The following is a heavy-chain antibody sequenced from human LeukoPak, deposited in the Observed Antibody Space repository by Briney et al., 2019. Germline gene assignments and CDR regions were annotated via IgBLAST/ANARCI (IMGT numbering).Heavy chain of an antibody. J-gene: IGHJ6*02. CDR1: GGTFISYA. CDR2: IIPIFGTA. Sequence: GSSVKVSCKASGGTFISYAISWVRQAPGQGLEWMGGIIPIFGTANYAQKFQGRVTITADESTSTAYMELSSLRSEDTAVYYCASSYCSSTSCYYYYGMDVWGQGTTVTVSS. CDR3: ASSYCSSTSCYYYYGMDV. V-gene: IGHV1-69*01. D-gene: IGHD2-2*01.